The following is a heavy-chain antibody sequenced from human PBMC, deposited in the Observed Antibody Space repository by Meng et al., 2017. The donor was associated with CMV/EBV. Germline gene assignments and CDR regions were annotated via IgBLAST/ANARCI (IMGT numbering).Heavy chain of an antibody. D-gene: IGHD6-25*01. CDR2: ISGSGRST. CDR1: GFSFSSYG. Sequence: GGSLRLSCAASGFSFSSYGMNWVRQVPGKGLEWVSGISGSGRSTYYADSVKGRFTISRDNSKNTLYLRMDSLRAEDSAIYYCAKDWSGVSTYYYYGMDVWGQGTTGTVSS. V-gene: IGHV3-23*01. J-gene: IGHJ6*02. CDR3: AKDWSGVSTYYYYGMDV.